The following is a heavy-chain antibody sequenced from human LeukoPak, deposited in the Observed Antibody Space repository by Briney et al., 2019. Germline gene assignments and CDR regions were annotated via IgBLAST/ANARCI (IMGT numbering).Heavy chain of an antibody. CDR1: GFTFDDYA. CDR3: AKGLSGDYDQGYFDY. J-gene: IGHJ4*02. CDR2: ISWNSDSI. V-gene: IGHV3-9*01. D-gene: IGHD4-17*01. Sequence: GGSLRLSCAASGFTFDDYAMHWVRQAPGKGLEWVSGISWNSDSIGYADSVKGRSTISRDNAKNSLYLQMNSLRAEDTALYYCAKGLSGDYDQGYFDYWGQGTLVTVSS.